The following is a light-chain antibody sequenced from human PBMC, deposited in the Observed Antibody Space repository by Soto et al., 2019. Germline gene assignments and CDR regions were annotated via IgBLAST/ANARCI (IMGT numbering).Light chain of an antibody. J-gene: IGKJ3*01. CDR1: QSVSDF. V-gene: IGKV3-11*01. Sequence: EIVLTQSPGTLSLFPGERATLSCRASQSVSDFLAWYQQKPGQAPRLLIYDAAKRAPGIPARFSGSGSGTDFTLTISSLEHEDSEVYYCQQRSNWPILTFGPGTKV. CDR3: QQRSNWPILT. CDR2: DAA.